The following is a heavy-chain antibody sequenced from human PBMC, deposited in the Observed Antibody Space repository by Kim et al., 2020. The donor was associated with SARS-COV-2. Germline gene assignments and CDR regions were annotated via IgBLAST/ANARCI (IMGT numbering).Heavy chain of an antibody. CDR3: ARGPRWVCSSTSCYLDAFDI. Sequence: GWRNPNSGNTGYAQKFQGRVTMTRNTSISTAYMELSSLRSEDTAVYYCARGPRWVCSSTSCYLDAFDIWGQGTMVTVSS. J-gene: IGHJ3*02. V-gene: IGHV1-8*01. CDR2: RNPNSGNT. D-gene: IGHD2-2*01.